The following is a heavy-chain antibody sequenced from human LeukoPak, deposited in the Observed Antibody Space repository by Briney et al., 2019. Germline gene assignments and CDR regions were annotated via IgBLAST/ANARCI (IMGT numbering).Heavy chain of an antibody. Sequence: SETLSLTCTVSGGSISSYYWSWIRQPPGKGLEWIGYIYYSGSTNYNPSLKSRVTISVDTSKNQFSLKLSSVTAADTAVYYCARTGITMVRGATVPNFDPWGQGTLVTVSS. CDR3: ARTGITMVRGATVPNFDP. V-gene: IGHV4-59*08. D-gene: IGHD3-10*01. CDR2: IYYSGST. J-gene: IGHJ5*02. CDR1: GGSISSYY.